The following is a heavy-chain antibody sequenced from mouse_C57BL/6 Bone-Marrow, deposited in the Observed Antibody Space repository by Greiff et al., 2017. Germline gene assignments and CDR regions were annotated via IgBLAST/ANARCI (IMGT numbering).Heavy chain of an antibody. Sequence: EVQLQESGGGLVKPGGSLKLSCAASGFTFSSYAMSWVRQTPEKRLEWVATISDGGSYTYYPDNVKGRFTISRDNAKNNLYLQMSHLKSEDTAMYYCARVPFYYYAMDYWGQGTSVTVSS. J-gene: IGHJ4*01. CDR2: ISDGGSYT. CDR1: GFTFSSYA. CDR3: ARVPFYYYAMDY. V-gene: IGHV5-4*01.